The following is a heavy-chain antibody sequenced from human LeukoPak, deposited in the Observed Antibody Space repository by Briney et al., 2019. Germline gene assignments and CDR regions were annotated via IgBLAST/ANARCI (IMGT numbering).Heavy chain of an antibody. CDR2: IYHSGST. V-gene: IGHV4-38-2*01. CDR1: GYSISSGYY. J-gene: IGHJ4*02. Sequence: KPSETLSLTCAVSGYSISSGYYWGWIRQPPGKGLEWIGSIYHSGSTYYNPSLKSRVTISVDTSKNQFSLKLSSVTAADTAVYYCARERIGSGSYYSPLDYWGQGTLVTVSS. CDR3: ARERIGSGSYYSPLDY. D-gene: IGHD1-26*01.